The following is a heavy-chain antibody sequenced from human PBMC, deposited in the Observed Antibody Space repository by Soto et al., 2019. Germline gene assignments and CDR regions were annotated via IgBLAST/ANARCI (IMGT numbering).Heavy chain of an antibody. Sequence: SGPTLVNPTQTLTLTCTFSGFSLSTSGMCVNWIRQPPGKALEWLARIDWDDDKYYTTSLKTRLTISKDTSKNQVVLTMTNMDPVDTATYYCARTKYQDFWSGSRPFYFDYWGQGILVTVSS. D-gene: IGHD3-3*01. CDR2: IDWDDDK. V-gene: IGHV2-70*11. CDR3: ARTKYQDFWSGSRPFYFDY. J-gene: IGHJ4*02. CDR1: GFSLSTSGMC.